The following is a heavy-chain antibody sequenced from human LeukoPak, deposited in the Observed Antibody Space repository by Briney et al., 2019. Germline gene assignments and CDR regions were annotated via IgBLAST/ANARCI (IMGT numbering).Heavy chain of an antibody. D-gene: IGHD3-22*01. CDR2: INPKSGGT. J-gene: IGHJ4*02. Sequence: ASVKVSCKASRYTFTDYYMHWVRQAPGQGLEWMGWINPKSGGTNYAQQFEGRVTLTRDTSISTSYMEVSGLRYDDTAVYYCARDPYYYDYSHFDYSGQGTLVSVST. CDR1: RYTFTDYY. V-gene: IGHV1-2*02. CDR3: ARDPYYYDYSHFDY.